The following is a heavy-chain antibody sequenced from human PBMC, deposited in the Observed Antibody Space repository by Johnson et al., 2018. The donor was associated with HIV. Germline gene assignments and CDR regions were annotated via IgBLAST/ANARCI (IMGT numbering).Heavy chain of an antibody. D-gene: IGHD3-22*01. CDR3: ARDPELDYFNNRAFDI. CDR1: GFTFSSYW. J-gene: IGHJ3*02. Sequence: VQLVESGGGLVQPGGSLRLSCAASGFTFSSYWMSWVRQAPGKGLEWVANIKQDGSERYHVDSVKGRFTISRDNAKNSVFLHMDSLRAEDTAVYYCARDPELDYFNNRAFDIWGQGTMVTVSS. V-gene: IGHV3-7*01. CDR2: IKQDGSER.